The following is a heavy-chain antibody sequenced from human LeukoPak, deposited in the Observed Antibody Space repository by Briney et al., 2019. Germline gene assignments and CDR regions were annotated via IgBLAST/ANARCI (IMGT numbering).Heavy chain of an antibody. J-gene: IGHJ4*02. V-gene: IGHV4-59*01. CDR3: APSPGWAAAGNEYYFDY. CDR1: GVSISSYY. Sequence: PSETLSLTCTVSGVSISSYYWSWIRQPPGKGLEWIGYIYYSGSTNYNPSIKSRVTISVATSKNQFSLKLSSVTAADTAVYYCAPSPGWAAAGNEYYFDYWGQGTLVTVSS. D-gene: IGHD6-13*01. CDR2: IYYSGST.